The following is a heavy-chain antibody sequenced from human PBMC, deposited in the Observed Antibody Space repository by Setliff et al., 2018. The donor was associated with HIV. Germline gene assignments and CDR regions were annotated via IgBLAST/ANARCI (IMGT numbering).Heavy chain of an antibody. CDR2: INVNSGGT. CDR1: GGTFSTFSSSA. V-gene: IGHV1-2*02. CDR3: ARGGGVTFYYYYYMDV. Sequence: ASVKVSCKASGGTFSTFSSSAISWVRQAPGQGLEWMGWINVNSGGTKYAQKFQGRVTMTRDTSISTAYMELSRLTSDDTAVYYCARGGGVTFYYYYYMDVWAKGTTVTVSS. J-gene: IGHJ6*03. D-gene: IGHD3-16*01.